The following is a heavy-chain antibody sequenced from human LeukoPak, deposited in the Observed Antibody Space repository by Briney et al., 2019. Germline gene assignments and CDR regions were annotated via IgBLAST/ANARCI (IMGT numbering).Heavy chain of an antibody. CDR2: ISGSGGST. V-gene: IGHV3-23*01. J-gene: IGHJ4*02. D-gene: IGHD3-10*01. CDR3: AKDDLWFGELSPFDY. Sequence: GRSLRLSCAASGFTFSSYAMSWVRQAPGKGLEWVSAISGSGGSTYYADSVKGRFTISRDNSKNTLYLQMNSLRAEDTAVYYCAKDDLWFGELSPFDYWGQGTLVTVSS. CDR1: GFTFSSYA.